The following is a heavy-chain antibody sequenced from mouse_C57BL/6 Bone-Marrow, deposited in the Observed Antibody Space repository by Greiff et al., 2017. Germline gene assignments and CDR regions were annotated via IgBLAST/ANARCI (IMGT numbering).Heavy chain of an antibody. CDR3: ARAEIYYYAY. CDR2: IYPRSGNT. V-gene: IGHV1-81*01. J-gene: IGHJ2*01. CDR1: GYTFTSYG. D-gene: IGHD1-1*01. Sequence: VQLQQSGAELARPGASVKLSCKASGYTFTSYGISWVKQRTGQGLEWIGEIYPRSGNTYYNEKFKGKATLTADKSSSTAYMELRSLPSEDSAVYFCARAEIYYYAYWGQGTTLTVSS.